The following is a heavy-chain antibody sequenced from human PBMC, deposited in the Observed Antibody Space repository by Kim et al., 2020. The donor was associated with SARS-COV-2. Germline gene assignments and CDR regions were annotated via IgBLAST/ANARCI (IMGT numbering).Heavy chain of an antibody. CDR1: GGSLSDSY. V-gene: IGHV4-34*01. J-gene: IGHJ2*01. CDR2: INHSGNT. CDR3: ARGPRLDWYFDL. D-gene: IGHD2-21*01. Sequence: SETLSLTCAAYGGSLSDSYWKWSWIRQSPGKGLEWIGEINHSGNTNYNPSLKSRVTISIDTSRNQFSLRLNSVTAADTAVYYCARGPRLDWYFDLWGHGTLVTVSS.